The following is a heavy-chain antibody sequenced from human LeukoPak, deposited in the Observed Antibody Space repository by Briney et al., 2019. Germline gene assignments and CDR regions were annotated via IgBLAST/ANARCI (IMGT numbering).Heavy chain of an antibody. J-gene: IGHJ3*01. V-gene: IGHV1-8*01. CDR1: GYAFITYD. CDR3: ARLQYSGSYNDAFDF. CDR2: MNPNRGNT. Sequence: GASVKVSCKASGYAFITYDVNWVRQATGQGLEWMGWMNPNRGNTGYAQKFQGRVTMTRNTSISTAYMELSSLRSEDTAVYYCARLQYSGSYNDAFDFWGQGTMVTVSS. D-gene: IGHD1-26*01.